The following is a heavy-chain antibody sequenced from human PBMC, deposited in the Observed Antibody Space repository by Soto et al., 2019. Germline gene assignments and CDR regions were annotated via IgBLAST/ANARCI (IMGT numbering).Heavy chain of an antibody. Sequence: EVQLVESGGGLVQPGGSLRLSCAASGFTVSSNYMSWVRQAPGKGLEWVSVIYSGGSTYYADSVKGRFTISRDNSKNTLYIQMNSLRAEDTAVYYCARDDRQPWYFDYWGQGTLVTVSS. CDR2: IYSGGST. V-gene: IGHV3-66*01. J-gene: IGHJ4*02. CDR1: GFTVSSNY. CDR3: ARDDRQPWYFDY.